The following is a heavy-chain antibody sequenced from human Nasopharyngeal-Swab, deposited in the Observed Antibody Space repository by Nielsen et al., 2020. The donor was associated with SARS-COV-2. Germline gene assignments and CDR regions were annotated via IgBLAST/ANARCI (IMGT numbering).Heavy chain of an antibody. CDR2: IRSKANSYAT. D-gene: IGHD1-26*01. Sequence: GESLKISCAASGFTFSGSAMHWVRQASGKGLEWVGRIRSKANSYATAYAASVKGRFTISRDDSKNTAYLQMNSLRAEDTAVYYCARVGEPRAFDIWGQGTMVTVSS. V-gene: IGHV3-73*01. J-gene: IGHJ3*02. CDR1: GFTFSGSA. CDR3: ARVGEPRAFDI.